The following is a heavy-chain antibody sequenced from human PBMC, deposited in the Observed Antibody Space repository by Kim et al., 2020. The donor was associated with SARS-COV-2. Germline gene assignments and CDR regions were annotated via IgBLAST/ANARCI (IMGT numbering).Heavy chain of an antibody. D-gene: IGHD2-8*01. V-gene: IGHV7-4-1*02. Sequence: ASVKVSCKASGYTFTSYAMNWVRQAPGQGLEWMGWINTNTGNPTYAQGFTGRFVFSLDTSVSTAYLQISSLKAEDTAVYYCARTPPEVLMVYATAYYYYYGMDVWGQGTTVTVSS. CDR2: INTNTGNP. CDR1: GYTFTSYA. CDR3: ARTPPEVLMVYATAYYYYYGMDV. J-gene: IGHJ6*02.